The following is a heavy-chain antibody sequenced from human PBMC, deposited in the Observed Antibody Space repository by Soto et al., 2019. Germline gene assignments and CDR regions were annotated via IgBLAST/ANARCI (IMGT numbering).Heavy chain of an antibody. CDR3: ARTTFYDIFTAYYSLFDY. D-gene: IGHD3-9*01. CDR2: ISDSGNT. V-gene: IGHV4-31*03. CDR1: GGSISSGGYY. Sequence: QVQLQESGPGLVKPSQTLTLTCTVSGGSISSGGYYWSWIRQHPGKGLEWIGHISDSGNTYYNPSLKCRVTISVDTSKNPFSLNLSAVTAADTAVYYCARTTFYDIFTAYYSLFDYWGQGTLVTVSS. J-gene: IGHJ4*02.